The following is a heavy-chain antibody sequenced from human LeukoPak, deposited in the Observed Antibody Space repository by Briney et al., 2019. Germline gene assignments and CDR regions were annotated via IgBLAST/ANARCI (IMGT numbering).Heavy chain of an antibody. Sequence: KPSETLSLTCTVSGGSISSYYWSWIRQPPGKGLERIGYIYYSGSTNYNPSLKSRVTISVDTSKNQFSLKLSSVTAADTAVYYCARLLVGAAWYFDYWGQGTLVTVSS. J-gene: IGHJ4*02. D-gene: IGHD1-26*01. CDR2: IYYSGST. V-gene: IGHV4-59*08. CDR1: GGSISSYY. CDR3: ARLLVGAAWYFDY.